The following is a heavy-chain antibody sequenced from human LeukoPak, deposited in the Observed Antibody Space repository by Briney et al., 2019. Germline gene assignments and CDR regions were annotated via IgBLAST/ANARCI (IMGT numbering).Heavy chain of an antibody. J-gene: IGHJ6*03. V-gene: IGHV4-59*01. CDR3: ARVGARQLVAEYYYHYYYMDV. Sequence: SETLSLTCTVSGGSISSYYWSWIRQPPGKGLEWIGYIYYSGSTNYNPSLKSRVTISVDTSKNQFSLKLSSVTAADTAVYYCARVGARQLVAEYYYHYYYMDVWGKGTTVTVSS. CDR2: IYYSGST. D-gene: IGHD6-6*01. CDR1: GGSISSYY.